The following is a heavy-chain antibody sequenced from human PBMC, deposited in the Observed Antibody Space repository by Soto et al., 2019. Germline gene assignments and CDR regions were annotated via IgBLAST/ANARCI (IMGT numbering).Heavy chain of an antibody. CDR1: GDSISSYY. CDR2: LYYSGST. D-gene: IGHD5-12*01. V-gene: IGHV4-59*04. CDR3: ARHGSGLTVYYFDY. Sequence: SETLSLTCTVSGDSISSYYCMWIRQPPGKGLESIGYLYYSGSTYYNPSLKSRVTISVDTSKNQFSLKLSSVTAADTAVYYCARHGSGLTVYYFDYWGQGTLVTVSS. J-gene: IGHJ4*02.